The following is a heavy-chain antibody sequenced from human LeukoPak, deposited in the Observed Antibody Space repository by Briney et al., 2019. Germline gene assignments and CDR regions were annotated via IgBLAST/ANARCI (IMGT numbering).Heavy chain of an antibody. V-gene: IGHV1-18*01. J-gene: IGHJ5*02. CDR2: ISAYNGNT. CDR3: ARDDSRGYCSSTSCQGPNWFDP. CDR1: GYTFTSYG. D-gene: IGHD2-2*01. Sequence: GAPVKVSCKASGYTFTSYGLSWVRQAPGQGLEWMGWISAYNGNTNYAQKLQGRVTMTTDTSTSTAYMELRSLRSDDTAVYYCARDDSRGYCSSTSCQGPNWFDPWGQGTLVTVSS.